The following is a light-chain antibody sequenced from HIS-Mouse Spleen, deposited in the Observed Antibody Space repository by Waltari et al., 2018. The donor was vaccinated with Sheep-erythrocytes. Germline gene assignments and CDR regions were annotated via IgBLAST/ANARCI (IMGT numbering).Light chain of an antibody. CDR1: SSDVGDYNY. J-gene: IGLJ2*01. Sequence: QSALTQPASVSGSPGQSITISCTGTSSDVGDYNYVSWYQQHLGKAPKLMIYEVSNRPSGVSNRFSGSKSGNTASLTISGLQAEDEADYYCSSYTSSSTQVFGGGTKLTVL. CDR2: EVS. CDR3: SSYTSSSTQV. V-gene: IGLV2-14*01.